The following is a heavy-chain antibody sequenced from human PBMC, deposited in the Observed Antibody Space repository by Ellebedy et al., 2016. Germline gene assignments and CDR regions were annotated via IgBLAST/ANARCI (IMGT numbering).Heavy chain of an antibody. V-gene: IGHV1-69*04. CDR2: IIPILGIA. Sequence: ASVKVSCKASGGTFSSYAISWVRQAPGQGLEWMGRIIPILGIANYAQKFQGRVTITADKSTSTAYMELSSLRSEDTAVYYCARLGGKYFDWFRTYGMDAWGQGTTVTVSS. CDR1: GGTFSSYA. CDR3: ARLGGKYFDWFRTYGMDA. D-gene: IGHD3-9*01. J-gene: IGHJ6*02.